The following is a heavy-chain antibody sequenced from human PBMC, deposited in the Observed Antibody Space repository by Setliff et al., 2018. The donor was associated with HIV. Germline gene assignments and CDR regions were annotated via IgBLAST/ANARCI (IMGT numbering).Heavy chain of an antibody. J-gene: IGHJ4*02. Sequence: SETLSLTCSVSGGSFSGYYWSWIRQPPGKGLEWIGYIYIYNSGSTNYNPSLTSRVTISADTSRNQFSLELTSVTAADTAIYYCARGVNFDYWGQGTQVTVSS. CDR1: GGSFSGYY. CDR3: ARGVNFDY. V-gene: IGHV4-59*01. CDR2: IYIYNSGST. D-gene: IGHD3-3*01.